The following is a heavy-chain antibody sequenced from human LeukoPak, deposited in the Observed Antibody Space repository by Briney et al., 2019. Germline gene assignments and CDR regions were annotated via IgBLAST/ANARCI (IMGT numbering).Heavy chain of an antibody. CDR3: ARHEAEWELLLDY. CDR2: IYYSGST. CDR1: GGSVSSYY. J-gene: IGHJ4*02. Sequence: PSETLSLTCTVSGGSVSSYYWSWIRQPPGKGLEWIGYIYYSGSTNYNPSLKSRVTISVDTSKNQFSLKLSSVTAADTAVYYCARHEAEWELLLDYWGQGTLVTVSS. V-gene: IGHV4-59*08. D-gene: IGHD1-26*01.